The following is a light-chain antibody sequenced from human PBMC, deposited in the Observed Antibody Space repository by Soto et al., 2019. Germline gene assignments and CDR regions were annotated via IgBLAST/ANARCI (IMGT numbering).Light chain of an antibody. CDR1: QSIINW. V-gene: IGKV1-5*03. J-gene: IGKJ5*01. CDR3: QQFRSFPIT. Sequence: DIQMTQSPPTLSASVGDRVTITCRASQSIINWLGWYQQKPGKAPKLLIYKASSLESGVPSRFSGSGSGTEFTLTISSLQPEDFATYYCQQFRSFPITFGQGTRLEIK. CDR2: KAS.